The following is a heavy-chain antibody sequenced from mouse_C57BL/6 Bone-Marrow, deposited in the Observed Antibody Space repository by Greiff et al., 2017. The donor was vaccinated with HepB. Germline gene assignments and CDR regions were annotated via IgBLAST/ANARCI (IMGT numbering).Heavy chain of an antibody. CDR3: ARALPRGAMDY. V-gene: IGHV3-6*01. Sequence: EVQLVESGPGLVKPSQSLSLTCSVTGYSITSGYYWNLIRQFPGNKLEWMGYISYDGSNNYNPSLKNRISITRDTSKNQFFLKLNSVTTEDTATYYCARALPRGAMDYWGQGTSVTVSS. J-gene: IGHJ4*01. CDR2: ISYDGSN. D-gene: IGHD2-10*01. CDR1: GYSITSGYY.